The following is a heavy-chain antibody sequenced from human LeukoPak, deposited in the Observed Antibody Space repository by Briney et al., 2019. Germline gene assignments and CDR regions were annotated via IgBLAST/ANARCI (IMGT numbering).Heavy chain of an antibody. J-gene: IGHJ3*02. CDR3: ARRSPIYYDFWSGYYPLDAFDI. V-gene: IGHV4-39*01. Sequence: PSETLSLTCTVSGGSISSSSYYWGWIRQPPGKGLEWIGSIYYSGSTYYNPSLKSRVTISVDTSKNQFSLKLSSVTAADTAVYYCARRSPIYYDFWSGYYPLDAFDIWGQGTMVTVSS. CDR2: IYYSGST. CDR1: GGSISSSSYY. D-gene: IGHD3-3*01.